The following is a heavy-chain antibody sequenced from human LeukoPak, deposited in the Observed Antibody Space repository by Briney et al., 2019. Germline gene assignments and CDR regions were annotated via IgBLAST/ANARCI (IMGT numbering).Heavy chain of an antibody. J-gene: IGHJ6*03. D-gene: IGHD3-3*01. CDR3: VRQSRIFGVIRPGYMDV. CDR1: GGSINTNTFF. CDR2: VFYSGSI. V-gene: IGHV4-39*01. Sequence: SETLSLTCGVSGGSINTNTFFWGWIRQPPGKGPEWSGNVFYSGSIMYNPSLKSRVTMSIDTSKSQFSLSLSSVTAADTAMYWCVRQSRIFGVIRPGYMDVWGKGIMVSVSS.